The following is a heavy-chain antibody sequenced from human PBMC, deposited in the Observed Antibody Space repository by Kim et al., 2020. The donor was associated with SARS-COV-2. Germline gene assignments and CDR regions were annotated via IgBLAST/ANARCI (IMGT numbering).Heavy chain of an antibody. CDR3: ARQDAIAVAGYASGAFDI. CDR2: IYYSGST. CDR1: GGSISSYY. J-gene: IGHJ3*02. V-gene: IGHV4-59*08. Sequence: SETLSLTCTVSGGSISSYYWSWIWQPPGKGLEWIGYIYYSGSTNYNPSLKSRVTISVDTSKNQFSLKLSSVTAADTAVYYCARQDAIAVAGYASGAFDIWGQGTMVTVSS. D-gene: IGHD6-19*01.